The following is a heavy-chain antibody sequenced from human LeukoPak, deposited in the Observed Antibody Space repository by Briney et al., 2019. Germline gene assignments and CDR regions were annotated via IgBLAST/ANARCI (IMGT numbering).Heavy chain of an antibody. J-gene: IGHJ4*02. CDR2: INPNSGGT. CDR1: GYTFTVYY. V-gene: IGHV1-2*02. Sequence: GASVKVSCKASGYTFTVYYMHWVRQAPGQGLEWMGWINPNSGGTNYAQKFHGRVTMTRDTSISPAYMELSRLRSDDTAVYYCARDATMVRGDAEYWGQGTLVTVSS. D-gene: IGHD3-10*01. CDR3: ARDATMVRGDAEY.